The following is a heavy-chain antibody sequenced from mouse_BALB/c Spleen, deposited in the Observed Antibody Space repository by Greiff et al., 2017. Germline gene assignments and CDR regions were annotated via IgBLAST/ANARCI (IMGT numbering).Heavy chain of an antibody. CDR1: GFTFSSFG. CDR2: ISSGSSTI. V-gene: IGHV5-17*02. J-gene: IGHJ4*01. CDR3: ARDGNYDAMDD. Sequence: EVKVVESGGGLVQPGGSRKLSCAASGFTFSSFGMHWVRQAPEKGLEWVAYISSGSSTIYYADTVKGRFTISRDNPKNTLFLQMTSLRSEDTAMYYCARDGNYDAMDDWGQGTSVTVSS. D-gene: IGHD2-1*01.